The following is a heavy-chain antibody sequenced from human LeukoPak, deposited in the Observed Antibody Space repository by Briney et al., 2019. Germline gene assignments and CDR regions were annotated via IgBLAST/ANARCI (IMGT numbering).Heavy chain of an antibody. V-gene: IGHV3-21*01. CDR2: ISSSRNDI. CDR3: ASGYSRSSNDY. D-gene: IGHD6-6*01. Sequence: GGSLRLSCAASGFTFSSSGMHWVRQAPGQGLEWVSSISSSRNDIYHADSVKGRFTISRDNAKSSLYLQMNSLRAEDTALYYCASGYSRSSNDYWGHGTLVTVSP. CDR1: GFTFSSSG. J-gene: IGHJ4*01.